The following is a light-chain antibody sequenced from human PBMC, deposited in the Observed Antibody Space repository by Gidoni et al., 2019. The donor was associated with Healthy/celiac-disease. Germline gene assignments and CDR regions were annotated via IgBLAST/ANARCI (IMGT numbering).Light chain of an antibody. CDR1: NLWDKY. V-gene: IGLV3-1*01. CDR2: QDS. Sequence: SYDLPQPPSVSVSPTQTASITCSGDNLWDKYACWYQQKPAQSPVLVIYQDSKRPAGIPQRFAGSNSGNTAPLTISGTQAMDEADYYCQAGDSSTEVFGGGTKLTVL. CDR3: QAGDSSTEV. J-gene: IGLJ2*01.